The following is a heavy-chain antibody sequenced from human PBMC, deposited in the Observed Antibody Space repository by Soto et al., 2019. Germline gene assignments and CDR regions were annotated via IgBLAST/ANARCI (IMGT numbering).Heavy chain of an antibody. CDR1: GFTFSSYG. D-gene: IGHD2-2*01. CDR2: ISYDGSNK. V-gene: IGHV3-30*18. J-gene: IGHJ6*02. Sequence: GGSLRLSCAASGFTFSSYGMHWVRQAPGKGLEWVAVISYDGSNKYYADSVKGRFTISRDNSKNTLYLQMNSLRAEDTAVYYCAKVLYQLPPYHYYGMDVWGQGTTVTVSS. CDR3: AKVLYQLPPYHYYGMDV.